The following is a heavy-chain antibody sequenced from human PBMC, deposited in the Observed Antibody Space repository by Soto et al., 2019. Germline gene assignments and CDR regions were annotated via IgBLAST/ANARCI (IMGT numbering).Heavy chain of an antibody. Sequence: QVQLVQSGAEVKKPGSSVKVSCKASGGTFSRYAISWVRQAPGQGLEWMGGIIPIFGTANYAQKFQGRVTITADESTSTAYMELSSLRSEDTAGYYCARDTCSGGSCYFWFDPWGQGTLVTVSS. J-gene: IGHJ5*02. D-gene: IGHD2-15*01. V-gene: IGHV1-69*12. CDR3: ARDTCSGGSCYFWFDP. CDR1: GGTFSRYA. CDR2: IIPIFGTA.